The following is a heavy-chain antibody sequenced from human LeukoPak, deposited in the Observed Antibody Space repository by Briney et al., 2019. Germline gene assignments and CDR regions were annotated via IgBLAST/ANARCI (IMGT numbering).Heavy chain of an antibody. Sequence: GGSLRLSCAASGFTFSSYWMSWVRQAPGKGLEWVANIKQDGSEKYYVDSVKGRFTISRDNAKNSLYLQMNSLRAEDTAAYYCARVLRSWGYAFDIWGQGTMVTVSS. J-gene: IGHJ3*02. CDR2: IKQDGSEK. V-gene: IGHV3-7*01. CDR1: GFTFSSYW. CDR3: ARVLRSWGYAFDI. D-gene: IGHD3-16*01.